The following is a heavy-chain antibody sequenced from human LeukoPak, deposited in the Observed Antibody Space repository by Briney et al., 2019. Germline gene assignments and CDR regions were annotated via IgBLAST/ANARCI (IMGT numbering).Heavy chain of an antibody. V-gene: IGHV3-30*19. CDR1: GFTFSSYG. J-gene: IGHJ6*03. Sequence: QTGGSLRLSCAASGFTFSSYGMHWVRQAPGKGLEWVAVISYDGSNKYYADSVKGRFTISRDNSKNTLYLQMNSLRAEDTAVYYCARGSSSSDYMDVWGKGTTVTVSS. CDR2: ISYDGSNK. D-gene: IGHD6-6*01. CDR3: ARGSSSSDYMDV.